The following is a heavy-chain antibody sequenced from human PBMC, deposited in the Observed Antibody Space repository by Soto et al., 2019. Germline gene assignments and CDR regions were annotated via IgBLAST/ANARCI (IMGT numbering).Heavy chain of an antibody. CDR2: IKQDGSEK. D-gene: IGHD3-16*02. J-gene: IGHJ3*02. CDR1: GFTFSSYW. CDR3: ARTHYDYVWGSYRPYAFDI. V-gene: IGHV3-7*05. Sequence: GGSLRLSCAASGFTFSSYWMSWVRQAPGKGLEWVANIKQDGSEKYYVDSVKGRFTISRDNAKNSLYLQMNSLRAEDTAVYYCARTHYDYVWGSYRPYAFDIWGQGTMVTVSS.